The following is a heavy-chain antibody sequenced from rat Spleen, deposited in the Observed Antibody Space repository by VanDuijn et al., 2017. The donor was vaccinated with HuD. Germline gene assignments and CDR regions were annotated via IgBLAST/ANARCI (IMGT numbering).Heavy chain of an antibody. J-gene: IGHJ2*01. CDR1: GFSLTNYH. D-gene: IGHD5-1*01. Sequence: QVQLKESGPGLVQPSQTLSLTCTVSGFSLTNYHVSWVRQPPGKGLQWMGVIWTGGRITYNSLLQSRLSISRETSKSQVFLKMNGLQTEDTDTYYCVRDGGELGYWGQGLMVTVSS. CDR3: VRDGGELGY. V-gene: IGHV2-43*01. CDR2: IWTGGRI.